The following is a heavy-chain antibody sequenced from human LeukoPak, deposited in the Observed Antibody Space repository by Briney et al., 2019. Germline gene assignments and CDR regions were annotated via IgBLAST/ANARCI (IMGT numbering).Heavy chain of an antibody. J-gene: IGHJ6*02. CDR2: ISGGGTST. V-gene: IGHV3-23*01. Sequence: GGSLRLSCAASGFVFNDAAMTWVRQAPGKGLEWVSAISGGGTSTYYADSVKGRLTISRDNSKNKMYLQMNSLRAEDTALYYCAKAPYYYDSSGQTLYYYGMDVWGQGTTVTVSS. D-gene: IGHD3-22*01. CDR3: AKAPYYYDSSGQTLYYYGMDV. CDR1: GFVFNDAA.